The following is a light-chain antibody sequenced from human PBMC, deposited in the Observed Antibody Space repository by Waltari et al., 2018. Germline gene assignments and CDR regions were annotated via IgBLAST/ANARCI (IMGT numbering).Light chain of an antibody. Sequence: DIVLTQSPDSLAVSLGARATIHCKSSQTVLQNSNNKNYLAWFQQKPGQPPKLLIYWASTRESGVPDRFSGSGSGTDFTLTISGLQAEDVAVYYCHQYYSSPHTFGQGTKLEIK. J-gene: IGKJ2*01. CDR2: WAS. V-gene: IGKV4-1*01. CDR3: HQYYSSPHT. CDR1: QTVLQNSNNKNY.